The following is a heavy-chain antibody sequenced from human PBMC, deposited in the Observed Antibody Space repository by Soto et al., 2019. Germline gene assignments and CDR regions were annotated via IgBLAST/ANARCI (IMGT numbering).Heavy chain of an antibody. CDR2: IPPLFGIP. D-gene: IGHD2-15*01. J-gene: IGHJ5*02. V-gene: IGHV1-69*17. CDR3: ARDTHSAGGWFDT. Sequence: QVQLVQSGAEVKKPGSSVKVSCKASGGTYRSLSITWVRQAPGEGLEWMVGIPPLFGIPNYPQKFQGRLTITSDKSTATAYLELSSLSSEDTAVYYCARDTHSAGGWFDTCGRGTLVTVSS. CDR1: GGTYRSLS.